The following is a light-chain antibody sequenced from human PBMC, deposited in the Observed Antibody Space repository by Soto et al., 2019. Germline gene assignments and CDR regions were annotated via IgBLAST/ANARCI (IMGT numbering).Light chain of an antibody. CDR2: GAS. CDR1: QSVDSNF. J-gene: IGKJ2*01. V-gene: IGKV3-20*01. Sequence: ENVLTQSPGTLSLSPGERATLSCRASQSVDSNFLAWYQQKPGQAPRLLIYGASTRAAGVQDRFSGSGSWTDFTLTITRLEHEDFAVYYCQQYGRSRLTYTFGQGTKLGVK. CDR3: QQYGRSRLTYT.